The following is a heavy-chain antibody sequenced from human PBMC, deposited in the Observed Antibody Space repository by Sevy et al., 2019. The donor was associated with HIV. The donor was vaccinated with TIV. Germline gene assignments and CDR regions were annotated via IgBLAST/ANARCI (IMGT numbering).Heavy chain of an antibody. CDR2: IHSDDTT. J-gene: IGHJ4*02. D-gene: IGHD5-18*01. V-gene: IGHV3-66*01. Sequence: GGSLRLSCAASGFTVNSNYMTWVRQAPGKGLEGVSVIHSDDTTYHADSVKDRFTISRDNFKNTLYLHMGSLRAEDTAVYYCGRGKSGYGYALNYWGQGTLVTVSS. CDR1: GFTVNSNY. CDR3: GRGKSGYGYALNY.